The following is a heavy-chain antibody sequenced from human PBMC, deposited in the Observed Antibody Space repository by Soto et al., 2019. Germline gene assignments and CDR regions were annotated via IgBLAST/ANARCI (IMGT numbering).Heavy chain of an antibody. J-gene: IGHJ4*02. CDR1: GYTLTELS. Sequence: EASVKVSCKVSGYTLTELSMHWVRQAPGKGLEWMGGIDAEDGDTKYSQKFQGRVTITKDTSASTAYMELSSLRSEDTAVYYCTIVAPGVYLDYWGQGTLVTVSS. D-gene: IGHD5-12*01. CDR2: IDAEDGDT. CDR3: TIVAPGVYLDY. V-gene: IGHV1-24*01.